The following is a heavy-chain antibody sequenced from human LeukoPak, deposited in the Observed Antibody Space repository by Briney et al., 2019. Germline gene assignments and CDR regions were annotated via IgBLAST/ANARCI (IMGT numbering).Heavy chain of an antibody. D-gene: IGHD4-23*01. CDR2: FYDDGDT. J-gene: IGHJ1*01. Sequence: PGGSLRLSCAASGLTVSSNHMSWVRQAPGKGLEWVSAFYDDGDTWYVDSVKGRSTISRDNSKNTLYLQMNSLTADDTAVYFCARGGGNPGYFQHWGQGTLVTVSS. CDR1: GLTVSSNH. V-gene: IGHV3-53*01. CDR3: ARGGGNPGYFQH.